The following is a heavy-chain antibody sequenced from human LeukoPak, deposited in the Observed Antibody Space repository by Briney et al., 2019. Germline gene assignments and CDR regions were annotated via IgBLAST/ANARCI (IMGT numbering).Heavy chain of an antibody. CDR1: GYTFASYY. J-gene: IGHJ4*02. Sequence: ASVKVSCKASGYTFASYYMHWVRQAPGQGLEWMGIISPSGGSATYAQKFQGRVTMTRDTSTSTVYMELSSLRSEDTAVYYCARDGSSSWYYFDYWGQGTLVTVSS. D-gene: IGHD6-13*01. V-gene: IGHV1-46*01. CDR2: ISPSGGSA. CDR3: ARDGSSSWYYFDY.